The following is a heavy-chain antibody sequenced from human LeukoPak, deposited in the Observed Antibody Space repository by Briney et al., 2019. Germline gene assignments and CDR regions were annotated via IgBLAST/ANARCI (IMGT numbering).Heavy chain of an antibody. V-gene: IGHV4-4*07. CDR1: GGSISSYY. CDR2: IYTSGST. Sequence: SETLSLTCTVSGGSISSYYWSWIRQPAGNGLEWIGRIYTSGSTNYNPSLKSRVTMSVDTSKNQFSLKLSSVTAADTAVYYCARDGPDRRMDVWSQGTTVTVSS. D-gene: IGHD1-14*01. J-gene: IGHJ6*02. CDR3: ARDGPDRRMDV.